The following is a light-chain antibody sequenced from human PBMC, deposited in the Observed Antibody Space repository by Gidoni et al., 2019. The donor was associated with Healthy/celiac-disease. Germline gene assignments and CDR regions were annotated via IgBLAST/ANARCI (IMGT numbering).Light chain of an antibody. V-gene: IGKV3-20*01. Sequence: EIVLTQSPGTLSLSPGERATLSCRASQSVSSSYLALYQQKHGQAPRLLIYGASSRATGIPDRFSGSGSGTDFTLTISRLEPEDFAVYYCQQYGSSRTFGQXTKLEIK. CDR1: QSVSSSY. CDR2: GAS. J-gene: IGKJ2*01. CDR3: QQYGSSRT.